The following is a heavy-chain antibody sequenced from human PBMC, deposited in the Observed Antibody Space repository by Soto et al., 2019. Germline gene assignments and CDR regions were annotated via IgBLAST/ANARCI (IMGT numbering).Heavy chain of an antibody. CDR2: IKSKTDGGTT. V-gene: IGHV3-15*01. CDR1: GFTFSNAW. Sequence: GGSLRLSCAASGFTFSNAWMSWVRQAPGKGLEWVGRIKSKTDGGTTDYAAPVKGRFTISRDDSKNTLYLQMNSLKTEDTAVYYCTTVRPGTTFIYFDYWGQGTLVTVSS. J-gene: IGHJ4*02. CDR3: TTVRPGTTFIYFDY. D-gene: IGHD1-1*01.